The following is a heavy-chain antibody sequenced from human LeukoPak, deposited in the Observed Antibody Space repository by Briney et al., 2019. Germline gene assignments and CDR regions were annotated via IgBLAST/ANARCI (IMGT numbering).Heavy chain of an antibody. CDR1: GGTFSSYA. CDR3: ARDLSPITIFGVALDY. J-gene: IGHJ4*02. D-gene: IGHD3-3*01. CDR2: IIPIFGTA. V-gene: IGHV1-69*13. Sequence: GASVTVSCTASGGTFSSYAISWVRQAPGQGLEWMGGIIPIFGTANYAQKFQGRVTITADESTSTAYMELSSLRSEDTAVYYCARDLSPITIFGVALDYWGQGTLVTVSS.